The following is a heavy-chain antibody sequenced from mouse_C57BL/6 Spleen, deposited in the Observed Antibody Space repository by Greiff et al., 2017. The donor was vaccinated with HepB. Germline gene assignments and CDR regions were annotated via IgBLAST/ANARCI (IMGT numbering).Heavy chain of an antibody. D-gene: IGHD2-3*01. CDR1: GFSLTSYG. V-gene: IGHV2-3*01. CDR3: AKGDDERPDWYFDV. J-gene: IGHJ1*03. CDR2: IWGDGST. Sequence: QVQLKESGPGLVAPSQCLSITCTVSGFSLTSYGVSWVRQPPGKGLEWLGVIWGDGSTNYHYALLSRLGSSKDNSKSQVFLKLNRLQTDDTATYYCAKGDDERPDWYFDVWGTGTTVTVSS.